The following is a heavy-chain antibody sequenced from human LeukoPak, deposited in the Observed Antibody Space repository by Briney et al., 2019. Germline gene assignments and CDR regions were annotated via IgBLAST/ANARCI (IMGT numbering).Heavy chain of an antibody. J-gene: IGHJ4*02. D-gene: IGHD3-22*01. Sequence: GGSLRLSCAASGFTLSAYWMHWVRQAPGKGLMWVSRIEGDGNRITYADSVKGRFTISRDNAKNTLYLQMNSLRAEDTAVYYCARDGRSSGYYFDYWGQGTLVTVSS. V-gene: IGHV3-74*01. CDR1: GFTLSAYW. CDR2: IEGDGNRI. CDR3: ARDGRSSGYYFDY.